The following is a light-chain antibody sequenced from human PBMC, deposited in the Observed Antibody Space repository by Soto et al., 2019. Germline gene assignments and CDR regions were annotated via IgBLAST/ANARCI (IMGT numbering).Light chain of an antibody. Sequence: EIVMTQSPATLSVSPGERATLSCRASQSVSSNLAWYQQKPGQAPRLLIYGASTMAPGIPARFSGSGSGTEFTLPISSLQSEDFAVYYCQQYNNWPPYTFGQGTKLEIK. CDR3: QQYNNWPPYT. CDR2: GAS. CDR1: QSVSSN. J-gene: IGKJ2*01. V-gene: IGKV3-15*01.